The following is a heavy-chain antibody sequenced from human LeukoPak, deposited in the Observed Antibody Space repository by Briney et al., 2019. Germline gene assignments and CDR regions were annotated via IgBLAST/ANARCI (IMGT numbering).Heavy chain of an antibody. V-gene: IGHV4-59*08. CDR2: IYYSGST. CDR3: ARQDFWSGYLGLCYFDY. CDR1: GGSISSDY. Sequence: KTSETLSLTCTVSGGSISSDYWSWIWQPPGRGLEWIVYIYYSGSTNYNASLKSRVTMSVDTSKNQFSMKLSSLTGADTAVYYCARQDFWSGYLGLCYFDYWGQGALVTVSS. J-gene: IGHJ4*02. D-gene: IGHD3-3*01.